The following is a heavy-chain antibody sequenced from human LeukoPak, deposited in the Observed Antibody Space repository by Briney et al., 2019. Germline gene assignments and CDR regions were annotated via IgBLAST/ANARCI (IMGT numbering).Heavy chain of an antibody. CDR2: IYYSGST. CDR3: ARASSAAPSDAFDI. Sequence: TLSLTCTVSGGSISSGSYYWSWIRQPAGKGLEWIGYIYYSGSTYYNPSLKSRVTISVDTSKNQFSLKLSSVTAADTAVYYCARASSAAPSDAFDIWGQGTMVTVSS. CDR1: GGSISSGSYY. D-gene: IGHD2-2*01. V-gene: IGHV4-30-4*08. J-gene: IGHJ3*02.